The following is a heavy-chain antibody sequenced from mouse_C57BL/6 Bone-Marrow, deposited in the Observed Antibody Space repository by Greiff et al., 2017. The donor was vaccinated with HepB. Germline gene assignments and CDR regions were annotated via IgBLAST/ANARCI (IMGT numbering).Heavy chain of an antibody. CDR3: TDPSWFAY. CDR2: IRLKSDNYAT. Sequence: EVKLMESGGGLVQPGGSMILSCVASGFTFSNYWMNWVRQSPEKGLEWVAQIRLKSDNYATLYAESVKGRFTISRDDSKTSVYLQMNNLRAADTGIYYCTDPSWFAYWGQGTLVTVSA. J-gene: IGHJ3*01. V-gene: IGHV6-3*01. CDR1: GFTFSNYW.